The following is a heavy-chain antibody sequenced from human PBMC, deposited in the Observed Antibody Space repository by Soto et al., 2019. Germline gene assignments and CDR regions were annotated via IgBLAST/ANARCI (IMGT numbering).Heavy chain of an antibody. J-gene: IGHJ4*02. V-gene: IGHV6-1*01. Sequence: PSQTLSLTCAISGDSVSSNSVAWNWIRQSPSRGLEWLGRTYYRSKLYNDFAPSVKSRITINADTSKNQFSLKLSSVTAADTAVYYCARRGLVGATTFDYWGQGTLVTVSS. D-gene: IGHD1-26*01. CDR1: GDSVSSNSVA. CDR3: ARRGLVGATTFDY. CDR2: TYYRSKLYN.